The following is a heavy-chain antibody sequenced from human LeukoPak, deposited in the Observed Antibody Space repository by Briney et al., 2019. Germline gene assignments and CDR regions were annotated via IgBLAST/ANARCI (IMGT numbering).Heavy chain of an antibody. CDR1: GFTFSSYA. Sequence: PGGSLRLSCAASGFTFSSYAMSWVRQAPGKGLEWVSAISGSGGSTYYADSKNTLYLQMNSLRAEDTAVYYCARGGPGSSWLFFDYWGQGTLVTVSS. D-gene: IGHD6-13*01. CDR3: ARGGPGSSWLFFDY. J-gene: IGHJ4*02. CDR2: ISGSGGST. V-gene: IGHV3-23*01.